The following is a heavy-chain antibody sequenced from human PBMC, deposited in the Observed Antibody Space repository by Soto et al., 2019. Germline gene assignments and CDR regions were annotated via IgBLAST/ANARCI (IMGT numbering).Heavy chain of an antibody. CDR2: IYYSGST. V-gene: IGHV4-59*01. CDR1: GFSISTYY. Sequence: SETLSLTCTVSGFSISTYYWSWIRQPPGKGLEWIGYIYYSGSTKYNAYPKKRVTTSEDASKNQISQKQISGTTADAAVYYCGIGYEQWLLRRNYFDYWGQGTLVTVSS. J-gene: IGHJ4*01. D-gene: IGHD6-19*01. CDR3: GIGYEQWLLRRNYFDY.